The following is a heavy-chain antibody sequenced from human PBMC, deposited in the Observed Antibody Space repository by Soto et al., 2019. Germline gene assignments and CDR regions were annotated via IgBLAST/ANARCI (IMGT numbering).Heavy chain of an antibody. V-gene: IGHV4-34*01. CDR3: ARATASLSNWFDP. CDR2: INHSGST. J-gene: IGHJ5*02. CDR1: GGSFSGYY. Sequence: SETLSLTCAVYGGSFSGYYWSWIRQPPGKGLEWIGEINHSGSTNYNPSLKSRVTISVDTSKNQFSLKLSSVTAADTAVYYCARATASLSNWFDPWGQGTLVTVSS.